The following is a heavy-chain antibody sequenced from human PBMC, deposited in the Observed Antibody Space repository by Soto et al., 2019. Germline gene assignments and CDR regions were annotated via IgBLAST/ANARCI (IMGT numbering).Heavy chain of an antibody. CDR2: ISGSGGST. D-gene: IGHD6-19*01. CDR1: GFTFSSYA. CDR3: AKGEGWYLAFDI. J-gene: IGHJ3*02. V-gene: IGHV3-23*01. Sequence: EVQLLESGGGLVQPGGSLRLSCAASGFTFSSYAMSWVRQAPGKGLEWVSAISGSGGSTYYADFVKGRFTISRDNSKNTLYLQMNSLRAEDTAVYYCAKGEGWYLAFDIWGQGTMVTVSS.